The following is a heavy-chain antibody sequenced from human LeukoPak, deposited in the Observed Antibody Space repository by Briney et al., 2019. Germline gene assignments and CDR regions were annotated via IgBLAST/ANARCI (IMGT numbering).Heavy chain of an antibody. CDR3: ASLSSGWSEYYFDY. CDR1: GGSISSYY. V-gene: IGHV4-59*08. J-gene: IGHJ4*02. D-gene: IGHD6-19*01. Sequence: SETLSLTCTVSGGSISSYYWTWIRQPPGKGLEWIGYIYYSGSTNYNPSLKSRVTISVDTSKNQFSLKLSSVTAADTAVYYCASLSSGWSEYYFDYWGQGTLVTVSS. CDR2: IYYSGST.